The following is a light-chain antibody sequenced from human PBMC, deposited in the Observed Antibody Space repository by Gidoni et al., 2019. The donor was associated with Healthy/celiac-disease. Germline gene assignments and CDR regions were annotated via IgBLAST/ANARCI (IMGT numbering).Light chain of an antibody. CDR3: QQYNNWPPYT. CDR1: QSVSSN. CDR2: GAS. V-gene: IGKV3-15*01. J-gene: IGKJ2*01. Sequence: EIVMTQSPATLSVSPGERATLSCRASQSVSSNLAWYQQKPGQAPMLLIYGASTRATGIPARFSGSGSGTEFTLTISSLQSEAFAVYYCQQYNNWPPYTFGQGTKLEIK.